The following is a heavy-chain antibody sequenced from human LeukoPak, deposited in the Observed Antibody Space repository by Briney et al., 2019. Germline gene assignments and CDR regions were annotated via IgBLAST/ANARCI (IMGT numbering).Heavy chain of an antibody. J-gene: IGHJ4*02. CDR3: AKRPTTVTTFGRDY. CDR1: GFTFYSFA. D-gene: IGHD4-17*01. Sequence: GGSLRLSCAASGFTFYSFAMSWVRQAPGKGLEWLSAICGSGVSTYYADSVKGRFPISRDTTRTILYMQMDSLRAEDTAVYYCAKRPTTVTTFGRDYWGQGTLVTVSS. V-gene: IGHV3-23*01. CDR2: ICGSGVST.